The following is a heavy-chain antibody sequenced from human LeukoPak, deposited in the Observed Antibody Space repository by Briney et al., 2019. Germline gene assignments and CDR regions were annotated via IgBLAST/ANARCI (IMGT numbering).Heavy chain of an antibody. CDR3: AELGITMIGGV. CDR1: GFTFSSYS. D-gene: IGHD3-10*02. CDR2: ISSSGSTI. V-gene: IGHV3-48*04. Sequence: GGSLRLSCAASGFTFSSYSMNWVRQAPGKGLGVSYISSSGSTIYYADSVKGRFTISRDNAKNSLYLQMNSLRAEDTAVYYCAELGITMIGGVWGKGTTVTISS. J-gene: IGHJ6*04.